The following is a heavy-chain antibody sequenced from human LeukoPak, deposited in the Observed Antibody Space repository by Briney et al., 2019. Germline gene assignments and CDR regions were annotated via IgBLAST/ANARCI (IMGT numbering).Heavy chain of an antibody. Sequence: ASVKVSCKASGYTFTDYYLHWVRQAPGQGLEWMGWINPNNGGTNYAQRFQGRVTVTRDMSISTVYMELNRLGSDDTAVYYCAVLLIDGWPVDCWGQGTLVTVSS. V-gene: IGHV1-2*02. D-gene: IGHD5-24*01. CDR2: INPNNGGT. CDR3: AVLLIDGWPVDC. CDR1: GYTFTDYY. J-gene: IGHJ4*02.